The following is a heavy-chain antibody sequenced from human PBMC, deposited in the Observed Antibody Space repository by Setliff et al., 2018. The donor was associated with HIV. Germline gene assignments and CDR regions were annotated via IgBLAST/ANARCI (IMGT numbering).Heavy chain of an antibody. CDR3: VTLTTVVSFWAVDI. V-gene: IGHV3-74*01. Sequence: PGGSLRLSCTASGFTLSGHCMHWVRHVPGKGLEWVSRINSDATSTSYADFVNGRFTISRDNAKNTMYLQMDSLTAEDTAVYYCVTLTTVVSFWAVDIWGEGSMVTVSS. CDR1: GFTLSGHC. D-gene: IGHD1-1*01. CDR2: INSDATST. J-gene: IGHJ3*02.